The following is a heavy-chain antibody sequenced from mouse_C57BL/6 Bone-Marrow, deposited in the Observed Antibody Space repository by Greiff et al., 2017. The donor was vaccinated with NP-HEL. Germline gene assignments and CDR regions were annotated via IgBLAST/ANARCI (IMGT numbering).Heavy chain of an antibody. Sequence: QVQLQQPGAELVKPGASVKVSCKASGYTFTSYWLHWVKQRPGQGLEWIGRFLLSVSDTNYNQKFKGKASLTVDKSACTAYMQLSSLTSEDSAVYYCAPEGVITTVPGVWGTGTTVTVSS. D-gene: IGHD1-1*01. CDR3: APEGVITTVPGV. V-gene: IGHV1-74*01. CDR2: FLLSVSDT. CDR1: GYTFTSYW. J-gene: IGHJ1*03.